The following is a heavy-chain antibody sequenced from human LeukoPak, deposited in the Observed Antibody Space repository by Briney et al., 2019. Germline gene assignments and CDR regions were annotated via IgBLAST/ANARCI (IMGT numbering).Heavy chain of an antibody. D-gene: IGHD6-6*01. J-gene: IGHJ4*02. CDR1: GFTFSDHY. Sequence: GCALRLSGSSTGFTFSDHYMDWAGEPQGKGLDGVGRTRNKGSSNTTEYAASVKGRFTISRDDSKNSLYLQMHSLKTEDTAVYYCARANIAATHRDLYFDYWGQGTLVTVSS. CDR2: TRNKGSSNTT. CDR3: ARANIAATHRDLYFDY. V-gene: IGHV3-72*01.